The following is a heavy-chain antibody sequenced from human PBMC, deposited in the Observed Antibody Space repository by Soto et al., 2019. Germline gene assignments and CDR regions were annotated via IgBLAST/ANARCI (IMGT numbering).Heavy chain of an antibody. J-gene: IGHJ4*02. V-gene: IGHV4-34*01. CDR1: GGSFSGYY. CDR2: ISSSGST. Sequence: QVQLQQWGAGLLKPSETLSLTCAVSGGSFSGYYWTWIRQPPGKGLEWIGQISSSGSTTYNPSLKGRVFISIGTSNNQIFLELSSVTAADTAVYYCARDNVQYDSGTYEGGYYSFDYWGQGSLVTVSS. CDR3: ARDNVQYDSGTYEGGYYSFDY. D-gene: IGHD3-10*01.